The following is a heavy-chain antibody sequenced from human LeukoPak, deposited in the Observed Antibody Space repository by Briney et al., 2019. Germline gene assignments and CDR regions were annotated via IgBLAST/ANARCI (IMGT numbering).Heavy chain of an antibody. CDR1: GFTFSSYA. J-gene: IGHJ4*02. CDR3: ARGFPHHYDSRGIKFDF. CDR2: ISYDGSNK. Sequence: GGSLRLSCAASGFTFSSYAMHWVRQAPGKGLEWVAVISYDGSNKYYADSVKGRFTISRDNSKNTLYLQMNSLRAEDTAVYYCARGFPHHYDSRGIKFDFWGQGILVSVSS. V-gene: IGHV3-30*04. D-gene: IGHD3-22*01.